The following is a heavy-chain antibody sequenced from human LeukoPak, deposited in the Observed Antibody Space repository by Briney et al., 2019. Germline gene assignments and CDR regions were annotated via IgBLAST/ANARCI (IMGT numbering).Heavy chain of an antibody. V-gene: IGHV4-30-2*01. CDR3: ARSMVVYYFDY. Sequence: SQTLSLTCTVSGGSISSGGYYWSWIRQPPGKGLEWIGYVYHSGSTNYNPSLKSRVTISVDKSKNQFSLKLSSVTAADTAVYYCARSMVVYYFDYWGQGTLVTVSS. J-gene: IGHJ4*02. D-gene: IGHD2-8*01. CDR2: VYHSGST. CDR1: GGSISSGGYY.